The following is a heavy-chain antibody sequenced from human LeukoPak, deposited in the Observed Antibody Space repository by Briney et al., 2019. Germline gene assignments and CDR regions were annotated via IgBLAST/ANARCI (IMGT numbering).Heavy chain of an antibody. Sequence: QPGGSLRLSCAASGFIVSGNYMSWVRQAPGKGLEWVSVIYSAGSTYYADSVKGRFTISRDNSKNTLFLQMNNLRAEDTAVYYCARVAFRSSSYISGIDYWGQGTLVTVSS. CDR3: ARVAFRSSSYISGIDY. J-gene: IGHJ4*02. V-gene: IGHV3-53*01. CDR1: GFIVSGNY. CDR2: IYSAGST. D-gene: IGHD1-20*01.